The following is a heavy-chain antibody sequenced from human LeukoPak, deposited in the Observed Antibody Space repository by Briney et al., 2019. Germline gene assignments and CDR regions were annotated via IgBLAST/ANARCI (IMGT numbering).Heavy chain of an antibody. D-gene: IGHD3-3*01. CDR2: ISGSSTYI. CDR3: ARDTQGSAGYDFWSGYYPPGY. J-gene: IGHJ4*02. CDR1: GFTFSVYG. Sequence: GGSLRLSCAASGFTFSVYGMTWVRQAPGKGLEWVSPISGSSTYIYYADSVKGRFTISRDNAKNSLYLQMNSLRAEDTAVYYCARDTQGSAGYDFWSGYYPPGYWGQGTLVTVSS. V-gene: IGHV3-21*01.